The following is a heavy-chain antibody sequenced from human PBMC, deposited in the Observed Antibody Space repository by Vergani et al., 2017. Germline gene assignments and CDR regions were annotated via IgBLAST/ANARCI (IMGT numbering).Heavy chain of an antibody. CDR3: ARSPDYYDSSGYYFDY. V-gene: IGHV5-51*01. CDR2: IYPGDSDT. D-gene: IGHD3-22*01. Sequence: EVQLVQSGAEVKKPGESLKISCKGSGYSFTSYWIGWVRQMPGKGLEWMGIIYPGDSDTGYSPSFQGQVTISADKSISTAYLQWSSLKASDTAMYYCARSPDYYDSSGYYFDYWGQGTLVTVSS. J-gene: IGHJ4*02. CDR1: GYSFTSYW.